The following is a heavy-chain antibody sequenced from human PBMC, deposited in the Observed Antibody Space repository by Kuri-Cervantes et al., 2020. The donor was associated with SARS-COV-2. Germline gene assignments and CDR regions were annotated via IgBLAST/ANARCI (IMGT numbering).Heavy chain of an antibody. D-gene: IGHD3-10*01. CDR3: ARAGVGHDAFDI. CDR2: IYYSGST. Sequence: SETLSLTCTVSGGSVSSGSYYWSWIRQPPGKGLEWIGYIYYSGSTNYNPSLKSRVTISVDTSKNQFSLKLSSVTAADTAVYYCARAGVGHDAFDIWGQGTMVTVSS. J-gene: IGHJ3*02. CDR1: GGSVSSGSYY. V-gene: IGHV4-61*01.